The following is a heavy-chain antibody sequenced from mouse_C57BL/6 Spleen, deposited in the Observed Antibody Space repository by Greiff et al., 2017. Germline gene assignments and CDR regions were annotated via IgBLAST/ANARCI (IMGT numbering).Heavy chain of an antibody. CDR1: GFSFNTYA. V-gene: IGHV10-1*01. CDR3: VRDYGNYERYFDV. CDR2: IRSKSNNYAT. Sequence: EVKLVESGGGLVQPKGSLKLSCAASGFSFNTYAMNWVRQAPGKGLEWVARIRSKSNNYATYYADSVKDRFTISRDDSESMLYLQMNNLKTEDTAMYYCVRDYGNYERYFDVWGTGTTVTVSS. D-gene: IGHD2-1*01. J-gene: IGHJ1*03.